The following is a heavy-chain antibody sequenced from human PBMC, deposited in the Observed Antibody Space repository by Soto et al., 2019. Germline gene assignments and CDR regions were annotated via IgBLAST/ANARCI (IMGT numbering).Heavy chain of an antibody. CDR2: IFHDGTA. Sequence: SETLSLTCAVYGVSISSGNWWTWVRQTPQRGLEYIGEIFHDGTANYYPSFERRVAISVDTSKNQFSLKLTSVTAADTAIYFCARLVYDTRLNYMYFDFWGQGALVTVSS. CDR3: ARLVYDTRLNYMYFDF. J-gene: IGHJ4*02. CDR1: GVSISSGNW. D-gene: IGHD2-8*01. V-gene: IGHV4-4*02.